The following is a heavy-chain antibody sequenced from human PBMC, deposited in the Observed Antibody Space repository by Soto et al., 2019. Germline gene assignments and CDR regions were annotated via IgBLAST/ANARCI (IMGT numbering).Heavy chain of an antibody. CDR2: ISSSSSTI. CDR1: GFTFSSYS. V-gene: IGHV3-48*01. Sequence: PGGSLRLSCAASGFTFSSYSMNWVRQAPGKGLEWVSYISSSSSTIYYADSVKGRFTISRDNAKNSLYLQMNSLRGEDTAVYYCARPYYYGSGSYYKNAFDIWGQGTMVTVSS. D-gene: IGHD3-10*01. CDR3: ARPYYYGSGSYYKNAFDI. J-gene: IGHJ3*02.